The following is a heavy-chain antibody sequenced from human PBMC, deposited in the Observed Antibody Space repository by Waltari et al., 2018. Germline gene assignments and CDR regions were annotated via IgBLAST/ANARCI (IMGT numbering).Heavy chain of an antibody. J-gene: IGHJ3*02. CDR1: GGSISSYY. D-gene: IGHD5-18*01. V-gene: IGHV4-59*01. CDR3: ARDTPRGGYSYGYEGTNAFDI. CDR2: IYYSGST. Sequence: QVQLQESGPGLVKPSETLSLPCTVPGGSISSYYWSWIRQPPGTGLEWIGYIYYSGSTNYNPSLKSRVTISVDTSKNQFSLKLSSVTAADTAVYYCARDTPRGGYSYGYEGTNAFDIWGQGTMVTVSS.